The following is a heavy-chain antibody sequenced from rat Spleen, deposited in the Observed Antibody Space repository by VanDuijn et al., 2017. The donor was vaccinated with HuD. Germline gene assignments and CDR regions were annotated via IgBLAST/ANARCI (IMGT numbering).Heavy chain of an antibody. CDR2: ITNASGRT. Sequence: EVQLVESGGGLVQPGRSLKLSCAASGFTFSDYAMAWVRQAPGRGLEWVASITNASGRTYYSDFVKGRFTISRDTAQNTLYLQMNSLRSEDTATYYCVRLYNNHGYWYFDLWGPGTMVTVSS. J-gene: IGHJ1*01. CDR1: GFTFSDYA. CDR3: VRLYNNHGYWYFDL. V-gene: IGHV5-17*01. D-gene: IGHD1-5*01.